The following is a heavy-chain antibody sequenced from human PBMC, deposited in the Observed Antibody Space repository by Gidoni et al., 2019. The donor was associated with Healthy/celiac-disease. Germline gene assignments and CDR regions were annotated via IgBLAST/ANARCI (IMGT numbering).Heavy chain of an antibody. D-gene: IGHD6-19*01. CDR1: GFTFSSYG. CDR2: ISYDGSNK. J-gene: IGHJ4*02. Sequence: QVQLVESGGGVVQPGRSLRLSCAASGFTFSSYGMHWVRQAPGKGLEWVAVISYDGSNKYYADSVKGRFTISRDNSKNTLYLQMNSLRAEDTAVYYCAKIWTGSSGWNEFDYWGQGTLVTVSS. CDR3: AKIWTGSSGWNEFDY. V-gene: IGHV3-30*18.